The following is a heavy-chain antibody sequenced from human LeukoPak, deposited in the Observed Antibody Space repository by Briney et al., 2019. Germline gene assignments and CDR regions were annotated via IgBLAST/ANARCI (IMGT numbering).Heavy chain of an antibody. CDR2: IVVGGGNT. CDR1: GFTFTSSP. CDR3: AAVYSGSYYGDY. V-gene: IGHV1-58*01. D-gene: IGHD1-26*01. J-gene: IGHJ4*02. Sequence: SVKVSCKASGFTFTSSPVQWVRQARGQRLEWIGWIVVGGGNTNYAQKFQERVTITRDMSTSTAYMELSSLRSEDTAVYYCAAVYSGSYYGDYWGQGTLVTVSS.